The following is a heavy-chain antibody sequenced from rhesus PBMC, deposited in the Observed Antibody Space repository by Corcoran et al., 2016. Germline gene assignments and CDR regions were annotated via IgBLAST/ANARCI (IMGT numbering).Heavy chain of an antibody. J-gene: IGHJ4*01. CDR2: IYGSSTST. CDR3: ARYTDYGSSSLLGY. V-gene: IGHV4S10*01. Sequence: QVQLQESGPGVAKPSETLSLTCAVSGGSISDSYRWSWIRHPPGKGLEWIGYIYGSSTSTNYNPSLKSRGTIAKDASKNQVSLKLSSVTAADTAVYYCARYTDYGSSSLLGYWGQGVLVTVSS. CDR1: GGSISDSYR. D-gene: IGHD4-29*01.